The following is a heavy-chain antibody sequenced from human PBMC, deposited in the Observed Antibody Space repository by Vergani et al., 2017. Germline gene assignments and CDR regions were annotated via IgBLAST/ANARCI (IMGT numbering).Heavy chain of an antibody. CDR3: ARRGDEGLLWFGEFYFDY. Sequence: QVTLKESGPVLVKPTETLTLTCTVSGFSLSNARMGVSWIRQPPGKALEWLAHIFSNDEKSYSTSLKSRLTISKDPSKSQVVLTMTNMDLVDTATYYCARRGDEGLLWFGEFYFDYWGQGTLVTVSS. V-gene: IGHV2-26*01. J-gene: IGHJ4*02. CDR1: GFSLSNARMG. CDR2: IFSNDEK. D-gene: IGHD3-10*01.